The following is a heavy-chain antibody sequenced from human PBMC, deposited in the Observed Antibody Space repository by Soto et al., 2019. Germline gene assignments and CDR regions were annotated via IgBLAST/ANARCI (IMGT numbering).Heavy chain of an antibody. J-gene: IGHJ4*02. CDR2: IYYSGST. Sequence: PSETLSLTCTVSGGSISSYYWSWIRQPPGKGLEWIGYIYYSGSTNYNPSLKSRVTISVDTSKNQFSLKLSSVTAADTAVHYCARRWGFTFDYWGQGTLVTVSS. CDR1: GGSISSYY. V-gene: IGHV4-59*08. CDR3: ARRWGFTFDY. D-gene: IGHD1-26*01.